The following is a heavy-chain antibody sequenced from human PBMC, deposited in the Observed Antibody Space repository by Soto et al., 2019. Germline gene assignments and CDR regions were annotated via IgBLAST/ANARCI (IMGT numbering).Heavy chain of an antibody. Sequence: PGGSLRLSCAASGFTFSSYAMSWVRQAPGKGLEWVSGISGSGVSTYYADSMKGRFTISRDNSKNTLYLQMNGLRAEDTAVYFCAKMVGWSLEWLLYFDYWGQGTLVTVSS. D-gene: IGHD3-3*01. J-gene: IGHJ4*02. CDR1: GFTFSSYA. CDR3: AKMVGWSLEWLLYFDY. V-gene: IGHV3-23*01. CDR2: ISGSGVST.